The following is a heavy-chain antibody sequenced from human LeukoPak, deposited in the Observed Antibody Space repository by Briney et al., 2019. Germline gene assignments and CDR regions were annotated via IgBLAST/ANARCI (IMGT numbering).Heavy chain of an antibody. Sequence: GGSLRLSCAASGFTFSSYEMNWVRQAPGKGLEWVSYISSSGSTIYYADSVKGRFTISRDNAKNSLYLQMNSLRAEDTAVYYCARFGASNYYGSGSYQLYYYMDVWGKGTTVTVSS. CDR2: ISSSGSTI. CDR1: GFTFSSYE. V-gene: IGHV3-48*03. J-gene: IGHJ6*03. CDR3: ARFGASNYYGSGSYQLYYYMDV. D-gene: IGHD3-10*01.